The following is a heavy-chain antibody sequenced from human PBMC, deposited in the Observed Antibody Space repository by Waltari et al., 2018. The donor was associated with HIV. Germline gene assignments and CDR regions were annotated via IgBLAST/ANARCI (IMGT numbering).Heavy chain of an antibody. D-gene: IGHD6-19*01. CDR1: GFNLGSYS. CDR3: AKEGAVAGRGFDS. Sequence: EVHLLETGGGSVQPGGSLTLSCAVSGFNLGSYSMNWFRQAPGKGLEGVSGISGSGANTYDADSVKGRFTIARDYSMTTLYLHVNSLRAEDTATYYCAKEGAVAGRGFDSWGQGTLVIVSS. CDR2: ISGSGANT. V-gene: IGHV3-23*01. J-gene: IGHJ4*02.